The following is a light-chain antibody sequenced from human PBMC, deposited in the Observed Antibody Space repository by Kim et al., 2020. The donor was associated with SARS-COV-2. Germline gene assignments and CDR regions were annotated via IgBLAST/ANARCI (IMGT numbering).Light chain of an antibody. CDR2: GAS. V-gene: IGKV3-15*01. Sequence: SPGERVTPSCRDSQCVSNNLAWYQPKPGQPPRLLIYGASTRATGVPARFSGSGSGTDFTLTVSSLQSEDFAIYYCHQYNDWPPGDTFGQGTKLEI. J-gene: IGKJ2*01. CDR3: HQYNDWPPGDT. CDR1: QCVSNN.